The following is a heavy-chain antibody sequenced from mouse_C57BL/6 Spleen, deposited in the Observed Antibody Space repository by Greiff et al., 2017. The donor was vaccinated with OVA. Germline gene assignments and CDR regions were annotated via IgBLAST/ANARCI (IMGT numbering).Heavy chain of an antibody. CDR3: ARAATTVVPDY. CDR2: ISYDGSN. V-gene: IGHV3-6*01. J-gene: IGHJ2*01. CDR1: GYSITSGYY. Sequence: EVKLQESGPGLVKPSQSLSLTCSVTGYSITSGYYWNWIRQFPGNKLEWMGYISYDGSNNYNPSLKNRISITRDTSKNQFFLKLNSVTTEDTATYYCARAATTVVPDYWGQGTTLTVSS. D-gene: IGHD1-1*01.